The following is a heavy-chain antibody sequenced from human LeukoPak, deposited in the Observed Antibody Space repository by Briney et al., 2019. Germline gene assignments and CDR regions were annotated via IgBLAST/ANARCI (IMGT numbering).Heavy chain of an antibody. D-gene: IGHD3-10*01. J-gene: IGHJ4*02. Sequence: GGSLRLSCAASGFTFSSYAMSWVRQAPGKGLEWVSSISSSSSYIYYTDSVKGRFTISRDNAKNSLYLQMNSLRAEDTAVYYCARGGPGLGSYFDYWGQGTLVSVSS. CDR2: ISSSSSYI. CDR1: GFTFSSYA. V-gene: IGHV3-21*01. CDR3: ARGGPGLGSYFDY.